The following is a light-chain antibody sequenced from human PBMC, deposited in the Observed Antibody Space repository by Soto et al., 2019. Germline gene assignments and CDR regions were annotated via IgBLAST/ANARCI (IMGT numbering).Light chain of an antibody. CDR3: HQYGSSPPVT. V-gene: IGKV3-20*01. CDR2: GAS. J-gene: IGKJ5*01. CDR1: QRVSSSY. Sequence: ENVLTQSPGTMYLSPGERATLSCRARQRVSSSYLAWYQQKPGQAPRLLIYGASSRATGIPDRFSGSGSGTDFTLTISRLEPEDFAMYYCHQYGSSPPVTFGQGTRLEIK.